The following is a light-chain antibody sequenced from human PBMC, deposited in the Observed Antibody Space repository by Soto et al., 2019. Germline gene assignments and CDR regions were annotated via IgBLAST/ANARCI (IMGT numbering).Light chain of an antibody. CDR3: QQRSNWPPL. CDR2: DES. J-gene: IGKJ4*01. CDR1: QSVSSY. Sequence: EIVLTQSPATLSLSPGERATLSCRASQSVSSYLAWYQQKPGQAPRILIYDESNRATGIPDRFSGSGSGTDFTLTISRLEPEDFAVYYCQQRSNWPPLFGGGTKVDIK. V-gene: IGKV3-11*01.